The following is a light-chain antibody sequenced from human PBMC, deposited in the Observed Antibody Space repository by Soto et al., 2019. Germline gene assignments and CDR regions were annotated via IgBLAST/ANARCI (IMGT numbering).Light chain of an antibody. CDR3: SSYAGSNNSYV. V-gene: IGLV2-8*01. CDR2: EVS. CDR1: SSDFGGYNC. Sequence: QSVLTQPPSASGSPGQSVTISCTGTSSDFGGYNCVSWYQQHPGKAPKLMIYEVSKRPSGVPDRFSGSKSGNTASLTVSGLQAEDEADYYCSSYAGSNNSYVFGTGTRSPS. J-gene: IGLJ1*01.